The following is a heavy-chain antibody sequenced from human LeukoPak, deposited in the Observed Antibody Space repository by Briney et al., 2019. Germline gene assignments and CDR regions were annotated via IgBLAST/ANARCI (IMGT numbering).Heavy chain of an antibody. CDR3: AGTDYDILTGYGIDH. CDR1: GFIFSNVE. D-gene: IGHD3-9*01. J-gene: IGHJ4*02. V-gene: IGHV3-48*03. Sequence: PGGSLRLSCVVSGFIFSNVEMNWVRQAPGKGLEWISYISTRGGTIYYADSVKGRFTISRDNAKKSLYLQMNSLRAEDTAVYYCAGTDYDILTGYGIDHWGQGTLVTVSS. CDR2: ISTRGGTI.